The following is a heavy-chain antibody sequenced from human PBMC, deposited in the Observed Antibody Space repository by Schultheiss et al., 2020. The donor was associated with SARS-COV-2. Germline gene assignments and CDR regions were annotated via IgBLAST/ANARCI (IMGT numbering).Heavy chain of an antibody. D-gene: IGHD3-3*01. Sequence: SQTLSLTCAVYGGSFSGYYWSWIRQPPGKGLEWIGEINHSGSTNYNPSLKSRVTISVDTSKSHFSLKLTSVTAADSAVYYCARALTISGVVYAFDSWGQGTMVTVSS. CDR3: ARALTISGVVYAFDS. V-gene: IGHV4-34*01. CDR2: INHSGST. J-gene: IGHJ3*02. CDR1: GGSFSGYY.